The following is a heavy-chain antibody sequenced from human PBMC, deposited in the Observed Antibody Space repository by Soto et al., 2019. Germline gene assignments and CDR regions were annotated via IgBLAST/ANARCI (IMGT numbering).Heavy chain of an antibody. CDR2: ISYDGSNK. CDR3: ARDIYYDSSGYYGYFDY. Sequence: GGSRRLSCAASGFTFSSYGMHWVRQAPGKGLEWVAVISYDGSNKYYADSVKGRFTISRDNSKNTLYLQMNSLRAEDTAVYYCARDIYYDSSGYYGYFDYWGQGTLVTVSS. CDR1: GFTFSSYG. J-gene: IGHJ4*02. D-gene: IGHD3-22*01. V-gene: IGHV3-30*03.